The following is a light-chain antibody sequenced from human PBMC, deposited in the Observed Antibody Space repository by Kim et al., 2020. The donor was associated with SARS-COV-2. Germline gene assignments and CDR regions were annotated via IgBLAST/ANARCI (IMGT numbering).Light chain of an antibody. CDR2: DAS. CDR3: QQRGNWPPTWT. V-gene: IGKV3-11*01. Sequence: EVVLTQSPATLSLSPGERATLSCRASQSVSSFLAWYQQKSGQAPRLLISDASNRATGIPARFSGSGSGTDFTLTISSLEPEDFAVYYCQQRGNWPPTWTFGQGTKVDIK. CDR1: QSVSSF. J-gene: IGKJ1*01.